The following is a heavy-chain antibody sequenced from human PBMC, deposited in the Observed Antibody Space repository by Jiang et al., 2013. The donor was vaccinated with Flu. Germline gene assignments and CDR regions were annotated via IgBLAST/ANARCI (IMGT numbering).Heavy chain of an antibody. Sequence: KPTQTLTLTCTFSGFSLSTSGVGVAWIRQPPGKALEWLAVINWDGNKHYSPSLETRLTITRDPSKNQVVLTMTNMDPVDTATYYCAHSPGIYDAFDIWGQGTMVTVSS. J-gene: IGHJ3*02. V-gene: IGHV2-5*02. D-gene: IGHD3-10*01. CDR2: INWDGNK. CDR1: GFSLSTSGVG. CDR3: AHSPGIYDAFDI.